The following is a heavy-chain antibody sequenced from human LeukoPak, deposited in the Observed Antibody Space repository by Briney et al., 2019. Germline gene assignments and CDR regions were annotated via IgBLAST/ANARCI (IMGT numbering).Heavy chain of an antibody. CDR2: IWYDGSNK. CDR3: ARDRQGYYFDY. Sequence: GGSLRLSCAASGFTFSSYGMHWVRQAPGKGLEWVAVIWYDGSNKYYADSVKGRFTISRDNSKNTLYLQMNSLRAEDTAVYYCARDRQGYYFDYWGQGTLVTVPS. V-gene: IGHV3-33*01. CDR1: GFTFSSYG. J-gene: IGHJ4*02.